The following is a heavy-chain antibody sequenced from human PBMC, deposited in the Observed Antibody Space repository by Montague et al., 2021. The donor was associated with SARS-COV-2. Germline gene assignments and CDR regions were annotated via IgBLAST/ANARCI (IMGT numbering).Heavy chain of an antibody. Sequence: SKTLSLTCTVSGGSISGSSYYWGWIRQPPGKGLEWIGSIYYSGSTYYNPSLKSRVTISVDTSKNQFSLKLSSVTAADTAVYYCARHGNTRIAMIVVVIGYFDYWGQGTLVTVSS. CDR2: IYYSGST. CDR3: ARHGNTRIAMIVVVIGYFDY. V-gene: IGHV4-39*01. J-gene: IGHJ4*02. CDR1: GGSISGSSYY. D-gene: IGHD3-22*01.